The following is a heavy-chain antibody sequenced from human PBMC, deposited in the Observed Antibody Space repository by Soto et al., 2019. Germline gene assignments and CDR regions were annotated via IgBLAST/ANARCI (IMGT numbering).Heavy chain of an antibody. J-gene: IGHJ1*01. CDR3: ARTFYDRVVTPPSELHL. CDR1: GGSISSGGYS. CDR2: IHHSGRT. D-gene: IGHD3-16*01. Sequence: SETLSLTCAVSGGSISSGGYSWSWIRQPPGKGLEWIGYIHHSGRTNYNPSLRSRVTISVDTSKNQFSLKLTSVTAADSAIYFCARTFYDRVVTPPSELHLWGQGALVTVSS. V-gene: IGHV4-61*08.